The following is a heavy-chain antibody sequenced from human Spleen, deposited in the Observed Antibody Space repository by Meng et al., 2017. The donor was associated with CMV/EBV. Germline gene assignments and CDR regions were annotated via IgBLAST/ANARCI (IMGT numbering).Heavy chain of an antibody. CDR3: ARGSRVTMIVVAPSG. CDR2: SSSATV. CDR1: GFTFSDYN. Sequence: GGSLRLSCAASGFTFSDYNMISSSATVYYADSVRGRFTISRDNAKNSLYLQMNSLRAEDTAVYYCARGSRVTMIVVAPSGWGQGTLVTVSS. J-gene: IGHJ4*02. D-gene: IGHD3-22*01. V-gene: IGHV3-69-1*01.